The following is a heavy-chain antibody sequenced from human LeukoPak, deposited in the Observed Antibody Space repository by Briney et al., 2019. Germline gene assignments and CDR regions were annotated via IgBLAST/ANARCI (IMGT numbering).Heavy chain of an antibody. CDR2: ISGSGGST. CDR3: AKVLYYYDSSGYNRAEYFQH. J-gene: IGHJ1*01. V-gene: IGHV3-23*01. D-gene: IGHD3-22*01. Sequence: PGGSLRLSCAASGFTFSSYAMSWVRQAPGKGLEWVSAISGSGGSTYYADSVKGRFTISRDNSKNTLYLQMNSLRAEDTAVYYCAKVLYYYDSSGYNRAEYFQHWGQGTLVTVSS. CDR1: GFTFSSYA.